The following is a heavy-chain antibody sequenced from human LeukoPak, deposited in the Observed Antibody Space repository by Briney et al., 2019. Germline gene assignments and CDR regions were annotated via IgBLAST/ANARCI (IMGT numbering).Heavy chain of an antibody. D-gene: IGHD2-15*01. J-gene: IGHJ4*02. CDR3: AGSYYLLRFDY. CDR1: GFTFSSYA. CDR2: ISGSGGST. Sequence: GGSLRLSCAASGFTFSSYAMSWVRQAPGKGLEWVSAISGSGGSTYYADSVKGRFTISRDNSKNTLYLQMNSPRAEDTAVYYCAGSYYLLRFDYWGQGTLVTVSS. V-gene: IGHV3-23*01.